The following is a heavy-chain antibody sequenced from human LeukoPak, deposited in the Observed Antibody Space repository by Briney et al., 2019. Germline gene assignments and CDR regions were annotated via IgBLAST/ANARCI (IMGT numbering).Heavy chain of an antibody. J-gene: IGHJ4*02. D-gene: IGHD3-22*01. Sequence: GASVKVSCKASGYTFTGYYMHWVRQAPGQGLEWMGRVNPNSGGTNYAQKFQGRVTMTRHTSISTAYMELSRLRSDDTAVYYCASSYYDSSGYGIDYWGQGTLVTVSS. CDR1: GYTFTGYY. CDR2: VNPNSGGT. CDR3: ASSYYDSSGYGIDY. V-gene: IGHV1-2*06.